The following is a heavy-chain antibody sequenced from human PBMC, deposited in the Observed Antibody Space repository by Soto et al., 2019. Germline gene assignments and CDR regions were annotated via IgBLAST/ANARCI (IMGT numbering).Heavy chain of an antibody. V-gene: IGHV3-74*01. J-gene: IGHJ3*02. Sequence: GGSLRLSCAASGFTFSSYWMHWVRQAPGKGLVWVSRINSDGSSTSYADSVKGRFTISRDNAKNTLYLQMNSLRAEDTAVYYCGRVSSPDAFDIWGQGTMVTVSS. D-gene: IGHD6-6*01. CDR1: GFTFSSYW. CDR2: INSDGSST. CDR3: GRVSSPDAFDI.